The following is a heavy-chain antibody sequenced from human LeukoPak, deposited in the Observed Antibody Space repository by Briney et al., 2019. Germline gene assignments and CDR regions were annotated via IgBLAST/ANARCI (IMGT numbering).Heavy chain of an antibody. CDR2: INPNSGDT. CDR3: ATQRGSYLWGTDFDY. Sequence: ASVKVSCKASGYTFTGYYMHWVRQAPGQGLEWMGWINPNSGDTKYAQKFQGRVTMTRDTSISTAYMELRRLTSDDTAVYYCATQRGSYLWGTDFDYWGQGTLVTVSS. J-gene: IGHJ4*02. D-gene: IGHD3-16*01. V-gene: IGHV1-2*02. CDR1: GYTFTGYY.